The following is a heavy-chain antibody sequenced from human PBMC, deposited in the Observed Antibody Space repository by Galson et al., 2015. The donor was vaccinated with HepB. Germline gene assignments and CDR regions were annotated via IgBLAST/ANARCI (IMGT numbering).Heavy chain of an antibody. D-gene: IGHD3-22*01. CDR1: GYTFTGYY. CDR3: AKDSSGYYYGAHNWFDP. J-gene: IGHJ5*02. CDR2: INPNSGGT. V-gene: IGHV1-2*04. Sequence: SVKVSCKASGYTFTGYYMHWVRQAPGQGLEWMGWINPNSGGTNYAQKFQGWVTMTRDTSISTAYMELSRLRSDDTAVYYCAKDSSGYYYGAHNWFDPWGQGTLVTVSS.